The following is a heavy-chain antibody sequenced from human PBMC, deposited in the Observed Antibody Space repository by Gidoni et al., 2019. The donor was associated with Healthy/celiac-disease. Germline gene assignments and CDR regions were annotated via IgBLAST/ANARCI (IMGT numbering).Heavy chain of an antibody. CDR3: ARDSYSSSYPDY. CDR2: ISAYHGNP. Sequence: QVQLVQAGAEVKKPGASGKVSGKDAGDTFTSYGISWVRQAPGHGLEWMGWISAYHGNPNYAQKLQGRVTMTTDTSPSPAYMELRSLISDDTAVYYCARDSYSSSYPDYWGQGTLVTVSS. J-gene: IGHJ4*02. CDR1: GDTFTSYG. D-gene: IGHD6-6*01. V-gene: IGHV1-18*01.